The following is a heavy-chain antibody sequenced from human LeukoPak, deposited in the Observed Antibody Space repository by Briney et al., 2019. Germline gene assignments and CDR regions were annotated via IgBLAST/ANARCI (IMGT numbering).Heavy chain of an antibody. CDR2: IRYDGSNK. D-gene: IGHD6-6*01. Sequence: GGSLRLSCTASGFTFSSYGMHWVRRAPGKGLEWVAFIRYDGSNKYYADSVKGRFTISRDNSKNTLYLQMNSLRAEDTAVYYCAKEGGGSTAARDYYYYYMDVWGKGTTVTVSS. CDR1: GFTFSSYG. CDR3: AKEGGGSTAARDYYYYYMDV. V-gene: IGHV3-30*02. J-gene: IGHJ6*03.